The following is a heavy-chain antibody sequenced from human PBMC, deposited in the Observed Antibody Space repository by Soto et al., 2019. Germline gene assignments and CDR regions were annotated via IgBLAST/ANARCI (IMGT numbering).Heavy chain of an antibody. D-gene: IGHD1-7*01. V-gene: IGHV4-39*01. CDR3: ARPAQTGTTTGPWFDP. Sequence: PSETLSLTCTVSGGSISSSSYYWGWIRQPPGKGLEWIGSIYYSGSTYYNPSLKSRVTISVDTSKNQFSLKLSSVTAADTAVYYCARPAQTGTTTGPWFDPWGQGTLVTVSS. CDR2: IYYSGST. CDR1: GGSISSSSYY. J-gene: IGHJ5*02.